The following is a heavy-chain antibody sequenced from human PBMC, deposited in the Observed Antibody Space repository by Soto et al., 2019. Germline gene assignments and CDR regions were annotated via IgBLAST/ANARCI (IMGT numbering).Heavy chain of an antibody. V-gene: IGHV1-69*13. Sequence: SVKLSCKASVGTFTGYAISWVRQAPGQGLEWMGGIIPIFGTANYAQKFQGRVTITADESTSTAYMELSSLRSEDTAVYYRARGPITMIVVETLDYWGQGTLVPVSA. CDR2: IIPIFGTA. J-gene: IGHJ4*02. CDR3: ARGPITMIVVETLDY. D-gene: IGHD3-22*01. CDR1: VGTFTGYA.